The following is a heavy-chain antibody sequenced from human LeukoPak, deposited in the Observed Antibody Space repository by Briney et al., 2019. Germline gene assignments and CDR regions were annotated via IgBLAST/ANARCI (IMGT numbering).Heavy chain of an antibody. CDR1: GFNFSGYA. CDR3: ARDLRRFAAYYFDY. V-gene: IGHV3-30*03. CDR2: ISSDGRDK. J-gene: IGHJ4*02. Sequence: GGSLRLSCAASGFNFSGYAIHWGRQAPGKGLEWVAVISSDGRDKHHADSVKGRFTISRDNSKNTLYLQTNSLRAEDTAVYYCARDLRRFAAYYFDYWGQGTLVTVSS. D-gene: IGHD5/OR15-5a*01.